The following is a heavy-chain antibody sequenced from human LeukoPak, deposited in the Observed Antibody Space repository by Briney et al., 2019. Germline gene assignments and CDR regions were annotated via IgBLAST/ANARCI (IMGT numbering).Heavy chain of an antibody. V-gene: IGHV1-8*01. CDR2: MNPNSGDT. CDR3: VRSLRNSYIDY. CDR1: GYTFISYD. Sequence: GASVKVSCKASGYTFISYDINWVRQATGQGLEWLGWMNPNSGDTGYAQKFQSRVTMTRNTSIGTAYVELSSLTSEDTAVYYCVRSLRNSYIDYWGQGTLVAASS. D-gene: IGHD3-16*01. J-gene: IGHJ4*02.